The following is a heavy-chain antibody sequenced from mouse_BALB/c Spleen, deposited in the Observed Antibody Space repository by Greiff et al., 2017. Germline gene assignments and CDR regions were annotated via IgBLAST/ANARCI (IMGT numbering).Heavy chain of an antibody. V-gene: IGHV7-3*02. D-gene: IGHD3-2*01. J-gene: IGHJ3*01. CDR3: ASDMTARATVWFAY. Sequence: EVKLVESGGGLVQPGGSLRLSCATSGFTFTDYYMSWVRQPPGKALEWLGFIRNKANGYTTEYSASVKGRFTISRDNSQSILYLQMNTLRAEDSATYSCASDMTARATVWFAYWGQGTLVTVSA. CDR1: GFTFTDYY. CDR2: IRNKANGYTT.